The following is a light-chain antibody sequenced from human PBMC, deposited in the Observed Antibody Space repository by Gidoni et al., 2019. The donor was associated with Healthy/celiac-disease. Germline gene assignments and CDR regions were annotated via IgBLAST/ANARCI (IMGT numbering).Light chain of an antibody. CDR2: DAS. J-gene: IGKJ1*01. Sequence: DIQMTQSPSTLSASVGDRVTITCRASQSISSWLAWYQQKSGKAPKLLIYDASSLESGVPSRFSGSGSGTEFTLTISSLQPDDFATYYCQQYNTYPSTFGQGTKVEIK. CDR3: QQYNTYPST. V-gene: IGKV1-5*01. CDR1: QSISSW.